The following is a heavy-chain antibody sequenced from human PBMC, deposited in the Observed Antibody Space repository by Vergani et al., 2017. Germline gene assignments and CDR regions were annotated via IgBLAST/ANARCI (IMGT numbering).Heavy chain of an antibody. D-gene: IGHD2-2*01. J-gene: IGHJ6*02. Sequence: QVQLVESGGGVVQPGRSLRLSCAASGFTFSSYGMHWVRQAPGKGLEWVAVISYDGSNKYYADSVKGRFTISRDNSKNTLYLQMNSLRAEDTAVYYCARGSNRYCSSTSCYQVNYYYGMDVWGQGTTVTVSS. V-gene: IGHV3-30*03. CDR2: ISYDGSNK. CDR3: ARGSNRYCSSTSCYQVNYYYGMDV. CDR1: GFTFSSYG.